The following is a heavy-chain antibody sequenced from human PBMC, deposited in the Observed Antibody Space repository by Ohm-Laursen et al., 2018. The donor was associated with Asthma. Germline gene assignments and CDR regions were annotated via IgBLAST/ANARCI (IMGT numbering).Heavy chain of an antibody. J-gene: IGHJ4*02. Sequence: SLRLSCSASGFTFSSYAMHWVRQAPGKGLEWVAVISYDSSLKYYADSVNGRFTISRDDFKSTLYLQMNSLRADDTALYYCARDVMDWYSPALDFWGQGSLVTVSS. D-gene: IGHD3/OR15-3a*01. CDR1: GFTFSSYA. CDR2: ISYDSSLK. V-gene: IGHV3-30-3*01. CDR3: ARDVMDWYSPALDF.